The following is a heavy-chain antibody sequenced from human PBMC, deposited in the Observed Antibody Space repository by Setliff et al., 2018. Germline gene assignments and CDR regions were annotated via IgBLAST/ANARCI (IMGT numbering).Heavy chain of an antibody. J-gene: IGHJ6*02. CDR3: ARVVVVTAIPFYYYYGMDV. CDR2: INAGNGNT. Sequence: GASVKVSCKASGYTFTSYAMHWVRQAPGQRLEWMGWINAGNGNTKYSQKFQGRVTITRDTSASTAYMELSSLRSEDTAVYYCARVVVVTAIPFYYYYGMDVWGQGTTVTVSS. CDR1: GYTFTSYA. V-gene: IGHV1-3*01. D-gene: IGHD2-21*02.